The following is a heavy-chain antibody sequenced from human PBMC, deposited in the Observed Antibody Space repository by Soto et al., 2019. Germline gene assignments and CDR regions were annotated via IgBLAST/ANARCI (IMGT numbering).Heavy chain of an antibody. CDR3: ARGGYDYSNPFDY. Sequence: EEQLVESGGGLVQPGGSLRLSYAASGFTFDRYWMKWVRQAPGRGLEWMGNINQDGSEKHYVDSVKGRFTISRDNAKDSVYLQMNSLKAEDTAMYYCARGGYDYSNPFDYWGQGTLVTVSS. CDR1: GFTFDRYW. J-gene: IGHJ4*02. D-gene: IGHD4-4*01. CDR2: INQDGSEK. V-gene: IGHV3-7*04.